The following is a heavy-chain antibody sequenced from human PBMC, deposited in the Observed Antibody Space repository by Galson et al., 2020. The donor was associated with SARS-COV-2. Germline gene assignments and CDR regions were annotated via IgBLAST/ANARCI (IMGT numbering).Heavy chain of an antibody. V-gene: IGHV3-30*03. Sequence: GESLKISCAASGFTFSSYGMHWVRQAPGKGLEWVAVISYDGSNKYYADSVKGRFTISRDNSKNTLYLQMNSLRAEDTAVYYCARGGSSWYRDYFDYWGHGTLVTVSS. CDR2: ISYDGSNK. J-gene: IGHJ4*01. CDR3: ARGGSSWYRDYFDY. CDR1: GFTFSSYG. D-gene: IGHD6-13*01.